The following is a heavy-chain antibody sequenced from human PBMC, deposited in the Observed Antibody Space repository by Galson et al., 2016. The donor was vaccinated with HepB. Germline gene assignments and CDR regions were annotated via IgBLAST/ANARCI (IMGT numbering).Heavy chain of an antibody. D-gene: IGHD5-18*01. CDR3: ARDRSYGYSNGMDV. CDR2: IYHSGST. Sequence: TLSLTCTVSGGSISSGNFFWSWIRQPPGKGLEWIGYIYHSGSTYYNPSLKSRVTISVDRSKNQFSLKLSSVTAADTAVYYCARDRSYGYSNGMDVWGQGTTVTVSS. V-gene: IGHV4-30-2*01. J-gene: IGHJ6*02. CDR1: GGSISSGNFF.